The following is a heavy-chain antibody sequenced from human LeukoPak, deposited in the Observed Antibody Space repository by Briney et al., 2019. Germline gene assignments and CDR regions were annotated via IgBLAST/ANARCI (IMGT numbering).Heavy chain of an antibody. CDR1: GFTFSSYS. V-gene: IGHV3-21*01. D-gene: IGHD6-13*01. CDR3: ARGPAAAGTGGYY. J-gene: IGHJ4*02. Sequence: PGGSLRLSCAASGFTFSSYSMNWVRQAPGKGLEWVSSISSSSSYIYYADSVKGRFTISRDNAKNSLYLQMNSLRAEDTAVYYCARGPAAAGTGGYYWGQGTLVTVSS. CDR2: ISSSSSYI.